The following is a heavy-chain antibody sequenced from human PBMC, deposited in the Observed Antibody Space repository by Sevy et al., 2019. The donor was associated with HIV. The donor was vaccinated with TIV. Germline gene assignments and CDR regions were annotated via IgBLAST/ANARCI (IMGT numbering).Heavy chain of an antibody. CDR1: GFVFEDYG. D-gene: IGHD2-21*02. CDR3: ARERSCGGACYYFDT. CDR2: INWNGGST. Sequence: GGSLRLSCAASGFVFEDYGMNWVRQAPGKGLECVSGINWNGGSTGYADSGNGRFTISRDNAKNSLYLQLNSLRAEDTAIYYGARERSCGGACYYFDTWGQGALVTVSS. V-gene: IGHV3-20*04. J-gene: IGHJ4*02.